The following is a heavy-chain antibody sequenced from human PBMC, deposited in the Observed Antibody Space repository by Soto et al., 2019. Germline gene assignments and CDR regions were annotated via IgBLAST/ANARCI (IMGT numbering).Heavy chain of an antibody. Sequence: EVQLVETGGDLIQPGGSLRLSCAASGFTVSSDSMTWVRQAPGKGLEWISIIYSDNNTDYADSVKGRFSISRDTSKNILYLPINSLRAEDTAEYYCARHYSAMGVWGQGTTVTVSS. CDR1: GFTVSSDS. V-gene: IGHV3-53*02. J-gene: IGHJ6*02. CDR3: ARHYSAMGV. CDR2: IYSDNNT.